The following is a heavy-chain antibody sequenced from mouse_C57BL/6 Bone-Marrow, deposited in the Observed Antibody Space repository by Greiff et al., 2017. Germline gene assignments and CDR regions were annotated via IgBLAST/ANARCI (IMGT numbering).Heavy chain of an antibody. Sequence: EVKLMESGEGLVKPGGSLKLSCAASGFTFSSYAMSWVRQTPEKRLEWVAYISSGGDYIYYADTVKGRFTISRDNARNTLYLQMSSLKSDDTAMYYCTRGYGSSLYAMDYWGQGTSVTVSS. V-gene: IGHV5-9-1*02. CDR3: TRGYGSSLYAMDY. D-gene: IGHD1-1*01. CDR1: GFTFSSYA. J-gene: IGHJ4*01. CDR2: ISSGGDYI.